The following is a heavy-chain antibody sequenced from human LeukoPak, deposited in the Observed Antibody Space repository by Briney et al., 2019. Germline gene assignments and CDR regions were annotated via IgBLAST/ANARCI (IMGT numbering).Heavy chain of an antibody. V-gene: IGHV4-59*08. J-gene: IGHJ4*02. D-gene: IGHD3-10*01. Sequence: KSSETLSLTCTVSGGSIRCYYWSWIRQPPGKGLEWIGYIYYSGSTNYNPSLKSRVTISVDTSKNQFSLKLSSVTAADTAVYYCARQGAGVPFDYWGRGTLVTVSS. CDR2: IYYSGST. CDR1: GGSIRCYY. CDR3: ARQGAGVPFDY.